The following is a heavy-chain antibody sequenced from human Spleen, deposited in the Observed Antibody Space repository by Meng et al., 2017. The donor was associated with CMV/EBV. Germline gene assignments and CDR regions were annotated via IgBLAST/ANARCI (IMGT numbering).Heavy chain of an antibody. D-gene: IGHD2/OR15-2a*01. CDR2: ILHDGSDK. V-gene: IGHV3-30*02. J-gene: IGHJ6*02. Sequence: GESLKISCAASGFMFSSFGMHWVRQAPGKGLECVAFILHDGSDKYYADSVKGRFTISRDNSKNTLYLQMNSLRAEDTAVFYCAREGFYFGLDVWGQGTTVTVSS. CDR1: GFMFSSFG. CDR3: AREGFYFGLDV.